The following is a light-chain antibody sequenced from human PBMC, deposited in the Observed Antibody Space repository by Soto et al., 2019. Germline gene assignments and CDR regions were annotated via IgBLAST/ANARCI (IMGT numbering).Light chain of an antibody. CDR1: SSDVGGYNY. CDR3: SSYISSSTPYV. J-gene: IGLJ1*01. Sequence: QSALTHPASVSGSPGQSITISCTGTSSDVGGYNYVSWYQQHPGKAPKLMIYEVSNRPSGVSNRFSGSKSGNTASLTISGLQAEDEGDYCCSSYISSSTPYVFGTETKLTVL. V-gene: IGLV2-14*01. CDR2: EVS.